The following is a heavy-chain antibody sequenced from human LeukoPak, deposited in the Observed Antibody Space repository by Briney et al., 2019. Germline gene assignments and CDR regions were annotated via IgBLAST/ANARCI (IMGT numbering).Heavy chain of an antibody. CDR3: AKDQGDSSGYLGYYYYYGMDV. Sequence: GGSLRLSCAASGFTFSSYAMSWVRQAPGKGLEWVSAISGSGGGTYYADSVKGRFTISRDNSKNTLYLQMNSLRAEDTAVYYCAKDQGDSSGYLGYYYYYGMDVWGQGTTVTVSS. D-gene: IGHD3-22*01. CDR1: GFTFSSYA. CDR2: ISGSGGGT. J-gene: IGHJ6*02. V-gene: IGHV3-23*01.